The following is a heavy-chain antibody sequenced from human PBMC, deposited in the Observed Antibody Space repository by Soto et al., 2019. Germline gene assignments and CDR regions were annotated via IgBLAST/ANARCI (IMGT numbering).Heavy chain of an antibody. V-gene: IGHV3-9*01. Sequence: QPGGSLRLACAASGFTVENYAMHWVRQAPGKGLEWVSGISWNSNTIAYADSVKGRFTISRDNAKNSLYLQMNSLRAEDTAFYYCAKDTGPNWGQGTLVTVSS. J-gene: IGHJ4*02. CDR3: AKDTGPN. CDR1: GFTVENYA. CDR2: ISWNSNTI.